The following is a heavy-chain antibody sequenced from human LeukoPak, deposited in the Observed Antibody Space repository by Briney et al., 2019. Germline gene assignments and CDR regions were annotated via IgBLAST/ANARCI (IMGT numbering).Heavy chain of an antibody. V-gene: IGHV3-15*01. CDR1: GFTFSDYY. CDR2: IKSKTDGGTT. J-gene: IGHJ4*02. CDR3: TTDRDYYGRKNRGYYFDY. Sequence: PGGSLRLSCAASGFTFSDYYMSWIRQAPGKGLEWVGRIKSKTDGGTTDYAAPVKGRFTISRDDSKNTLYLQMNSLKTEDTAVYYCTTDRDYYGRKNRGYYFDYWGQGTLVTVSS. D-gene: IGHD3-10*01.